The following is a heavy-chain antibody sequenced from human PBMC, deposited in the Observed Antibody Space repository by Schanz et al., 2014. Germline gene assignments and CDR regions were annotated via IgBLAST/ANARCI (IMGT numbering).Heavy chain of an antibody. CDR2: IYHSGST. V-gene: IGHV4-4*02. D-gene: IGHD6-19*01. CDR1: GASISSSNW. CDR3: ARGHHPHGITVAARGFDP. J-gene: IGHJ5*02. Sequence: QVQLQESGPGLVKPSGTLSLTCAVSGASISSSNWWSWVRQPPGKGLEWIGEIYHSGSTNYNPSLKSRVTISVDKPKKQFSLKVTSMNAADTAVYYCARGHHPHGITVAARGFDPWGQGTLVTVSS.